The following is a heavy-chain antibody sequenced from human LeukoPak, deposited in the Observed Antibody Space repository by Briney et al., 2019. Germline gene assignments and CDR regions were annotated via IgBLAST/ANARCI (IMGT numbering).Heavy chain of an antibody. CDR1: GFSFSRSG. J-gene: IGHJ6*02. CDR3: ARDFVNTAMFGYYYYGMDV. D-gene: IGHD5-18*01. Sequence: HAGGSLRLSCAASGFSFSRSGMHWVRQAPGKGLEWVAVIWYDESKKFYADSVKGRFTISRDNSKNTLYLQMNSLRAEDTAVYYCARDFVNTAMFGYYYYGMDVWGQGTTVTDSS. CDR2: IWYDESKK. V-gene: IGHV3-33*01.